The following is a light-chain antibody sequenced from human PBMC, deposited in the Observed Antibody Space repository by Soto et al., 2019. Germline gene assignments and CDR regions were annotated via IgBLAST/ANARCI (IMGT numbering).Light chain of an antibody. V-gene: IGLV2-8*01. Sequence: QSALTHPPSASGSPGQSVTISCTGTSSDVGAFHYVSWYQQHPGKAPKLMIYEVERRPSGVPDRFSGSRSGNTASLTVSGLQSEDEADYYCSAYAGRNNLIFGGGTKLTVL. CDR3: SAYAGRNNLI. CDR2: EVE. J-gene: IGLJ2*01. CDR1: SSDVGAFHY.